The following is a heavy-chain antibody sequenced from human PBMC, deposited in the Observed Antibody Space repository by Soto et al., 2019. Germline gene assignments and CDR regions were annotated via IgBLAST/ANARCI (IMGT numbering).Heavy chain of an antibody. Sequence: EAQLVESGGGGVPPGGSLRLSCAASGFPFSKYEMHGVRQSPGKGLEYVSGISNNGAHTDYAKSVKGRFTISRDNSENTLDIQMGSLRAEDMALYYCERRGYCSRWPNVYMDVWGKGTTVTVSS. CDR2: ISNNGAHT. CDR1: GFPFSKYE. J-gene: IGHJ6*03. D-gene: IGHD6-13*01. V-gene: IGHV3-64*01. CDR3: ERRGYCSRWPNVYMDV.